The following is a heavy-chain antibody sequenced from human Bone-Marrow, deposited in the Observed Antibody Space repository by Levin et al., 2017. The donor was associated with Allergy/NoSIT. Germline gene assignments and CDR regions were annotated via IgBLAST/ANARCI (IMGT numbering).Heavy chain of an antibody. J-gene: IGHJ6*03. Sequence: GESLKISCAASGFTFSSYSMNWVRQAPGKGLEWVSSISSSSSYIYYADSVKGRFTISRDNAKNSLYLQMNSLRAEDTAVYYCARDPNPAYYDFWSGYSYSDSYMDVWGKGTTVTVSS. D-gene: IGHD3-3*01. V-gene: IGHV3-21*01. CDR3: ARDPNPAYYDFWSGYSYSDSYMDV. CDR1: GFTFSSYS. CDR2: ISSSSSYI.